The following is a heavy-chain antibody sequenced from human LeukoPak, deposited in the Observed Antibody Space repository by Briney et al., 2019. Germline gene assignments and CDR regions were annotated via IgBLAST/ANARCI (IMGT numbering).Heavy chain of an antibody. CDR2: IYTSGST. Sequence: SQTLSLTCTVSGGSISSGSYYWSWLRQPAGKGLEWIVRIYTSGSTNYNPSLKSRVTISVDTSKNQFSLKLSSVTAADTAVYYCARPTTIDAFDIWGQGTMVTVSS. V-gene: IGHV4-61*02. CDR3: ARPTTIDAFDI. J-gene: IGHJ3*02. CDR1: GGSISSGSYY. D-gene: IGHD3-9*01.